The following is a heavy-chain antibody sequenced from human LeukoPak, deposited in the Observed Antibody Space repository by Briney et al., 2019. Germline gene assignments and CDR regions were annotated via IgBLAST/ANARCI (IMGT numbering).Heavy chain of an antibody. V-gene: IGHV4-4*07. CDR2: IYTSGST. D-gene: IGHD3-10*01. Sequence: SETLSLTCTVSGGSISSYYWSWIRQPAGKGLECIGRIYTSGSTNYNPSLKSRVTMSVDTSKNQFSLKLSSVTAADTAVYYCARVRSYGSGSNWFDPWGQGTLVTVSS. CDR1: GGSISSYY. CDR3: ARVRSYGSGSNWFDP. J-gene: IGHJ5*02.